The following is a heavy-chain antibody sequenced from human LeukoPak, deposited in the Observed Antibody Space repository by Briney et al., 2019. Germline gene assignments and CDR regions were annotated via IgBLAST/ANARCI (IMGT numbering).Heavy chain of an antibody. J-gene: IGHJ4*02. Sequence: GRSLRLSCAASGFTFSSYGMHWVRQAPGKGLEWVAVISYDGSNKYYADSVKGRFTISRDNSKNTLYLQMNSLRAEDTAVYYCARGKSRAAAVLDYWGQGTLVTVSS. D-gene: IGHD6-13*01. CDR1: GFTFSSYG. CDR2: ISYDGSNK. V-gene: IGHV3-30*03. CDR3: ARGKSRAAAVLDY.